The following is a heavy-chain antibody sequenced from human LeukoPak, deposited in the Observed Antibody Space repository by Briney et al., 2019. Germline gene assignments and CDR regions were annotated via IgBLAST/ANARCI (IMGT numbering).Heavy chain of an antibody. CDR1: GGSISSYY. V-gene: IGHV4-4*07. CDR3: ARVTYYYDSSGYYLDAFDI. J-gene: IGHJ3*02. CDR2: IYTSGST. D-gene: IGHD3-22*01. Sequence: PSETLSLTCTVSGGSISSYYWSWIRQPAGKGLEWIGRIYTSGSTNYNPSLKSRVTMSVDTSKNQFSLKLSSVTAADTAVYYCARVTYYYDSSGYYLDAFDIWGQGTKVTVSS.